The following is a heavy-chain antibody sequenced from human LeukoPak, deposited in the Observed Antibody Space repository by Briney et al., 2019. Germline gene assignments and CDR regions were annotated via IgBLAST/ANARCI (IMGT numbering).Heavy chain of an antibody. D-gene: IGHD6-19*01. Sequence: GSLRLSCAASGFTFSSYWMSWVRQAPGKGLEWIGTIYYSGNTFYNPSLKSRLTISVDTSKNQFSLKLSSVIAADMAVYYCARHEHKAVAGDNWGQGILVTVSS. CDR1: GFTFSSYW. CDR2: IYYSGNT. V-gene: IGHV4-39*01. CDR3: ARHEHKAVAGDN. J-gene: IGHJ4*02.